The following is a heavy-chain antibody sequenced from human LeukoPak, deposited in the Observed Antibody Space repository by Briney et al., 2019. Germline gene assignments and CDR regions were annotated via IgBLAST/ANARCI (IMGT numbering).Heavy chain of an antibody. CDR3: ARDHRIAVAGTLSGY. J-gene: IGHJ4*02. D-gene: IGHD6-19*01. V-gene: IGHV1-2*02. CDR1: GYTFTGYY. CDR2: INPNSGGT. Sequence: ASVKVSCKASGYTFTGYYMHWVRQAPGQGLEWMGWINPNSGGTNYAQKLQGRVTMTTDTSTSTAYMELRSLRSDDTAVYYCARDHRIAVAGTLSGYWGQGTLVTVSS.